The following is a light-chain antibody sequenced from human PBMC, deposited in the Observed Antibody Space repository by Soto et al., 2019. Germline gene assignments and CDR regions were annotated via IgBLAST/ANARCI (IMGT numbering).Light chain of an antibody. CDR2: AAS. V-gene: IGKV1-6*01. J-gene: IGKJ3*01. CDR1: QGIRND. Sequence: AIPMTQSPSSLSASVGDRVTITCRASQGIRNDLDWFQQKPGKAPKLLIYAASNLQSGVPARFSGSGSGTDFTLTISSLLPEYFATYYCLQNYFFPFTFGPGTKVDIK. CDR3: LQNYFFPFT.